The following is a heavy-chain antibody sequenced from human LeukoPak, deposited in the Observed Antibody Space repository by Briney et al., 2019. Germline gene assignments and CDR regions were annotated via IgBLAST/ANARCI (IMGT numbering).Heavy chain of an antibody. CDR3: ARGIAVVRAFDI. CDR2: IIPIFGTA. V-gene: IGHV1-69*05. J-gene: IGHJ3*02. Sequence: SVKVSCKASAGTFSSYAISWVRQAPGQGLEWMGRIIPIFGTANYAQKFQGRVTITTDESTSTAYMELSSLGSEDTAVYYCARGIAVVRAFDIWGQGTMVTVSS. D-gene: IGHD6-19*01. CDR1: AGTFSSYA.